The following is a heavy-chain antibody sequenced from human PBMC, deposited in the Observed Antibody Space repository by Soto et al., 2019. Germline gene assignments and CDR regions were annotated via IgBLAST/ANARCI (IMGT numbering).Heavy chain of an antibody. D-gene: IGHD1-26*01. CDR2: IWYDGSNK. CDR1: GFTFSSYG. V-gene: IGHV3-33*01. J-gene: IGHJ4*02. CDR3: ARDRVGATSGSYFDY. Sequence: QVQLVESGGGVVQPGRSLRLSCAASGFTFSSYGMHWVSQAPGKGLEWVAVIWYDGSNKYYADSVKGRFTISRDNSKNTLYLQMNSLRAEDTAVYYCARDRVGATSGSYFDYWGQGTLVTVSS.